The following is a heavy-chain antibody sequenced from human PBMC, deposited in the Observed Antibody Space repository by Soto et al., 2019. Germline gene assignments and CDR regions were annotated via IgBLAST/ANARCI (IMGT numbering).Heavy chain of an antibody. CDR3: ARDSRYSSSWYSAFDI. CDR2: ISYDGSNK. V-gene: IGHV3-30-3*01. CDR1: GFTFSSYA. D-gene: IGHD6-13*01. Sequence: GGSLRLSCTASGFTFSSYAMHWVRQAPGKGLEWVAVISYDGSNKYYADSVKGRFTISRDNSKNTLYLQMNSLRAEDTAVYYCARDSRYSSSWYSAFDIWGQGTMVTVSS. J-gene: IGHJ3*02.